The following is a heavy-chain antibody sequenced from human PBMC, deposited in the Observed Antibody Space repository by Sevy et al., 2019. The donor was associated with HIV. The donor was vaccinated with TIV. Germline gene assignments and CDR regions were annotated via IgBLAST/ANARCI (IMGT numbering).Heavy chain of an antibody. CDR3: ARERLRGFED. J-gene: IGHJ4*02. V-gene: IGHV3-11*01. CDR1: GFTFSDYY. Sequence: GGSLRLSCAASGFTFSDYYMTWIRQAPGKGLEWVAHIGSSDSTIHYVDSVKGRFTISRDNVNNALFLQMNSLRAEDTAVYYCARERLRGFEDWGQGTLVTVSS. CDR2: IGSSDSTI. D-gene: IGHD3-16*01.